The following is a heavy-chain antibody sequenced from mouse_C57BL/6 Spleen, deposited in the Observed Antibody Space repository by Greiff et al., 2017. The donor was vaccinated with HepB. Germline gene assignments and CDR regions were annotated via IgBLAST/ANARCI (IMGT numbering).Heavy chain of an antibody. V-gene: IGHV8-8*01. Sequence: QVQLKESGPGILQPSQTLSLTCSFSGFSLSTFGMGVGWIRQPSGKGLEWLAHIWWDDDKYYNPALKSRLTISKDTSKNQVFLKIANVDTADTATYYCARMNYYYGSRGFAYWGQGTLVTVSA. CDR1: GFSLSTFGMG. D-gene: IGHD1-1*01. CDR3: ARMNYYYGSRGFAY. J-gene: IGHJ3*01. CDR2: IWWDDDK.